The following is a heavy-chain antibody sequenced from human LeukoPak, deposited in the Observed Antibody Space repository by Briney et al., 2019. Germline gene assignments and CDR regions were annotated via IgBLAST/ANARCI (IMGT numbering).Heavy chain of an antibody. Sequence: ASVTVSCKASVNTFTSYGISWVRQAPGQGLEWMGWISAYNGNTNYAQKLQGRVTMTTDTSTSTAYMELRSLRSDDTAVYYCARDLRYSSGWYNVDYGGQGTLVTVSS. CDR1: VNTFTSYG. V-gene: IGHV1-18*01. CDR3: ARDLRYSSGWYNVDY. D-gene: IGHD6-19*01. CDR2: ISAYNGNT. J-gene: IGHJ4*02.